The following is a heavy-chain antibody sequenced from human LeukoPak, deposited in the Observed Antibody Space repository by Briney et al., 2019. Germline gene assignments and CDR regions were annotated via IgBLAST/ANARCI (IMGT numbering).Heavy chain of an antibody. V-gene: IGHV5-51*01. CDR3: ASRRRDGYDFDY. CDR2: IYPGSSET. CDR1: GYIFITHW. J-gene: IGHJ4*02. D-gene: IGHD5-24*01. Sequence: GESLKISCKGSGYIFITHWIGWVRQMPGKGLEWMGIIYPGSSETTYSPSFQGQVTISADKSISTAYLQWSCLKASDTAMYYCASRRRDGYDFDYWGQGTLVTVSS.